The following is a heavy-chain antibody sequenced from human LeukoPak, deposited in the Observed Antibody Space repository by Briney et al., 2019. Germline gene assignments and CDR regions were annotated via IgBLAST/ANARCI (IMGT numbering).Heavy chain of an antibody. CDR2: ISSDGSKT. Sequence: HAGGSLRLSCAASGFIFSRAWMSWVRQAPGKGLEWVALISSDGSKTYYADSVKGRFTISRDNAKNSLYLQMNSLRAEDTAVYYCARDCRSGRYFDLWGRGTLVTVSS. CDR1: GFIFSRAW. J-gene: IGHJ2*01. CDR3: ARDCRSGRYFDL. V-gene: IGHV3-7*01.